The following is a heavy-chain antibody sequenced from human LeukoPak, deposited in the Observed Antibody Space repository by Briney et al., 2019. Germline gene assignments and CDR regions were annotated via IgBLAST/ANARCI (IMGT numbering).Heavy chain of an antibody. CDR2: IYYSGST. Sequence: SETLSLTCNVSGGSISSSSYYWGWIRQPPGKGLEWIGSIYYSGSTYYNPSLKSRVTISVDSSKNQFSLILTSVTAADTAVYYCARQVATKGEWAFDIWDQGTMVTVSS. V-gene: IGHV4-39*07. CDR3: ARQVATKGEWAFDI. D-gene: IGHD5-12*01. J-gene: IGHJ3*02. CDR1: GGSISSSSYY.